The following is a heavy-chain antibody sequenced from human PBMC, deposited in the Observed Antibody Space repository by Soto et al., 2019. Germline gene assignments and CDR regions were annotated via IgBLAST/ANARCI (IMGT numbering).Heavy chain of an antibody. V-gene: IGHV1-69*08. Sequence: QVQLVQSGAEVKKPGSSVKVSCKASGGTFSRYSITWVRQAPGHGLEWIGRIIPIFGIASYAQKFQGRVTITADESTSTAYMELSSLRSDDTAVYYCAREDRDRETGLVPAAIDGMDVWGQGTTVTV. CDR1: GGTFSRYS. CDR3: AREDRDRETGLVPAAIDGMDV. CDR2: IIPIFGIA. J-gene: IGHJ6*02. D-gene: IGHD2-2*01.